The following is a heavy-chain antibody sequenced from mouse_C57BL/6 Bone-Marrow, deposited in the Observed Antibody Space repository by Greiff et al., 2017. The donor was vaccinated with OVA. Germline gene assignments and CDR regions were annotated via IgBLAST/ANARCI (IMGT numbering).Heavy chain of an antibody. V-gene: IGHV14-4*01. CDR3: TTSYWYFDV. CDR1: GFNIKDDY. CDR2: IDPENGDT. Sequence: EVLLVESGAELVRPGASVKLSCTASGFNIKDDYMHWVKQRPEQGLEWIGWIDPENGDTEYASKFQGKATITADTSSNTAYLQLSSLTSEDTAVYYCTTSYWYFDVWGTGTTVTVSS. J-gene: IGHJ1*03.